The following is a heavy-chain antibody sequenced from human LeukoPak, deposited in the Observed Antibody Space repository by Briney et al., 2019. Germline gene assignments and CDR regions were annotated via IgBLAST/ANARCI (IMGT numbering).Heavy chain of an antibody. CDR1: GFTVSSNY. CDR2: IYSGGST. CDR3: ARGGVLRFLEWPPMGLDV. J-gene: IGHJ6*04. V-gene: IGHV3-53*01. Sequence: GGSLRLSCAASGFTVSSNYMSWVRQAPGKGLEWVSVIYSGGSTYYADSVKGRFTISRDNSKNMLYLQMSSLRAGDTAVYYCARGGVLRFLEWPPMGLDVWGKGTTVTVSS. D-gene: IGHD3-3*01.